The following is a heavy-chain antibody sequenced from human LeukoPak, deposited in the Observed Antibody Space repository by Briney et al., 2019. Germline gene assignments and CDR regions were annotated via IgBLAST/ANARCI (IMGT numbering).Heavy chain of an antibody. Sequence: GASVKVSCKASGYTFTNYGISWVRQAPGQGLEWMGWISAYNGNTNYAQKLQGRVTMTTDTSTSTAYMELRSLRSDDTAVYYCARGLTGYSYGYFDYWGQGTLVTVSS. D-gene: IGHD5-18*01. J-gene: IGHJ4*02. CDR3: ARGLTGYSYGYFDY. CDR1: GYTFTNYG. V-gene: IGHV1-18*01. CDR2: ISAYNGNT.